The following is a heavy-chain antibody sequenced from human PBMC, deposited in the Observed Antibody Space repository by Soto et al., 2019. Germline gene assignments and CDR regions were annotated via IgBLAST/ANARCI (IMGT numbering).Heavy chain of an antibody. CDR1: GFTFSSYA. Sequence: EVQLLESGGGLVQPGGSLRLSCAASGFTFSSYAMSWVRQAPGKGLEWVSAISGSGGSTYYADSVKGRFTISSENSKNTLCLQMNSLRAEDTAVYYCAKVPLAVAGPTFDYWGQGTLVTVSS. CDR3: AKVPLAVAGPTFDY. D-gene: IGHD6-19*01. CDR2: ISGSGGST. V-gene: IGHV3-23*01. J-gene: IGHJ4*02.